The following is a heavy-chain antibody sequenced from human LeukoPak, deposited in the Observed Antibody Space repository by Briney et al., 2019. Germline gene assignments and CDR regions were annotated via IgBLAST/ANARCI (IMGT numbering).Heavy chain of an antibody. Sequence: SETLSLTCTVSGGSISSGSYYWSWIRQPAGKGLEWIGRIYTSGSTNYNPSLKSRVTISVDTSKNQFSLKLTSVTAADTAVYYCAHATPDYYESSGYFQHWGQGSLVTVSS. J-gene: IGHJ1*01. V-gene: IGHV4-61*02. CDR1: GGSISSGSYY. D-gene: IGHD3-22*01. CDR2: IYTSGST. CDR3: AHATPDYYESSGYFQH.